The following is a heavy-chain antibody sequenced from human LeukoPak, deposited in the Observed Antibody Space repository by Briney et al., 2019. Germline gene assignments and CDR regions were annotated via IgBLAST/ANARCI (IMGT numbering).Heavy chain of an antibody. Sequence: PGGSLRLSCAASGFTFDDYAMHWVRQAPGKGLEWVSLISGDGGSTYYADSVKGRFTFSRDNSKNSLYLQMNSLRTEDTALYYCAKVGYCSGGSCYPVAFDIWGQGTMVTVSS. V-gene: IGHV3-43*02. D-gene: IGHD2-15*01. CDR1: GFTFDDYA. CDR2: ISGDGGST. J-gene: IGHJ3*02. CDR3: AKVGYCSGGSCYPVAFDI.